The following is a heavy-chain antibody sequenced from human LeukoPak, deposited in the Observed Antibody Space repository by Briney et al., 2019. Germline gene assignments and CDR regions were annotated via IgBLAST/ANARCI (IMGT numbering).Heavy chain of an antibody. CDR1: GFTFDDYA. V-gene: IGHV3-9*01. J-gene: IGHJ4*02. CDR2: ISWNSGSI. CDR3: AKDRSRGAVAGLIDY. D-gene: IGHD6-19*01. Sequence: QPGGSLRLSCAASGFTFDDYAMHWVRQAPGKGLEWVSGISWNSGSIGYADSVKGRFTISRDNAKNSLYLQMNSLRAEDTALYYCAKDRSRGAVAGLIDYWGQGTLVTVSS.